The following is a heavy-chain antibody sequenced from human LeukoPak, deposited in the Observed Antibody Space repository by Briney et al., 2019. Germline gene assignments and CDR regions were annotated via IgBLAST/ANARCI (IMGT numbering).Heavy chain of an antibody. Sequence: GGSLRLSCAASGFSLSSYTVHWVRQAPGKGLESVSAVSNNGETYYLNYVKGRFTISRDSSKNTLYLQKDSMRTEDTAVYYCAREITGTLDYWGQGTLVTVSS. CDR2: VSNNGET. CDR3: AREITGTLDY. V-gene: IGHV3-64*01. J-gene: IGHJ4*02. D-gene: IGHD4-17*01. CDR1: GFSLSSYT.